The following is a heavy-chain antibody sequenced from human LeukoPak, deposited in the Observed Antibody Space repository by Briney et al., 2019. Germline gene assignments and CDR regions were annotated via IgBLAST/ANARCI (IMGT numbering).Heavy chain of an antibody. V-gene: IGHV3-21*01. CDR1: GFTFSAYA. D-gene: IGHD2-21*01. J-gene: IGHJ4*02. CDR3: ARDERRCSDGTNCYPGDY. CDR2: ISRTSYSI. Sequence: KSGESLRLSCEGSGFTFSAYAMSWVRQAPGKGLEWVSAISRTSYSIYYADAVRGRFTVSRDNARSVVYLQMNSLRADDSAVYYCARDERRCSDGTNCYPGDYWGQGTLVTVSS.